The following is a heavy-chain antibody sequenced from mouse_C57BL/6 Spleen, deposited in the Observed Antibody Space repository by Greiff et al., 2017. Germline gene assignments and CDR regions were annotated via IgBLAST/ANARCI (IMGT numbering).Heavy chain of an antibody. Sequence: VQLQQSGPELVKPGASVKISCKASGYAFSSSWMNWVKQRPGKGLEWIGRIYPGDGDTNYNGKFKGKATLAADQSSSTAYMQLSSLTSEDSAVYFCARSQDSSGYWFAYWGQGTLVTVSA. D-gene: IGHD3-2*02. CDR2: IYPGDGDT. J-gene: IGHJ3*01. CDR1: GYAFSSSW. CDR3: ARSQDSSGYWFAY. V-gene: IGHV1-82*01.